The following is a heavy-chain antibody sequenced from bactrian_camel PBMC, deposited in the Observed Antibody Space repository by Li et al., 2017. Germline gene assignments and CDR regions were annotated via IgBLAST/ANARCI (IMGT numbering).Heavy chain of an antibody. J-gene: IGHJ4*01. V-gene: IGHV3S1*01. Sequence: WSLGLSCAASEDTFSNGCIGWFRRAPGKEREGVARIYVRGGKAFYSDSVRGRFTISRDNARSIVNLHMNSLKSEDTALYYCATIGDGSWYELNYWGQGTQVTVS. CDR1: EDTFSNGC. CDR3: ATIGDGSWYELNY. D-gene: IGHD6*01. CDR2: IYVRGGKA.